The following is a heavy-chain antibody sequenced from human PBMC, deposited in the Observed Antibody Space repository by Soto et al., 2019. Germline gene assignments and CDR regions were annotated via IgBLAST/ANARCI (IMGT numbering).Heavy chain of an antibody. J-gene: IGHJ4*02. V-gene: IGHV2-5*02. CDR3: ARKGSGDYSLDY. CDR2: IYWDDVK. Sequence: KESGPTLVKPTQTLTLTCTLSGFSLSTSGVGVGWIRQSPGKALAWLAVIYWDDVKHYSPSLERRLTITKDTSEREVVLTMTNMDPVDTATYYCARKGSGDYSLDYWGQGILVTVSS. CDR1: GFSLSTSGVG. D-gene: IGHD4-17*01.